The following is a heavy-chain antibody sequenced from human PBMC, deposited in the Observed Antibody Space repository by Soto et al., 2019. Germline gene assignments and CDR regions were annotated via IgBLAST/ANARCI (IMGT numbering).Heavy chain of an antibody. D-gene: IGHD4-17*01. CDR3: ASGQRILTTAEPSGMDV. V-gene: IGHV1-69*02. Sequence: QVQLVQSGAEVKKPGSSVKVSCKASGGTFSSYTISWVRQAPGQGLEWMGRIIPILGIANYAQKFQGRVTITADKSTSTAYMELSSLRSEDTAVYYCASGQRILTTAEPSGMDVWGRGTTVTVSS. CDR1: GGTFSSYT. J-gene: IGHJ6*02. CDR2: IIPILGIA.